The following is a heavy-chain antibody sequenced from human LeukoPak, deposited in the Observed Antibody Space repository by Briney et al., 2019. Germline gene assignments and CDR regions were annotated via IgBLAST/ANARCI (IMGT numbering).Heavy chain of an antibody. CDR2: IYSSGST. J-gene: IGHJ4*02. CDR3: ARLDWNXGGGDY. CDR1: GGSISGFH. D-gene: IGHD1-7*01. V-gene: IGHV4-59*01. Sequence: PSETLSLTCTVPGGSISGFHRSWIRQPPGKGPECIGYIYSSGSTNYNPSLKSRVTISVDTSKNQFSLNLSSVTAADTAVYYCARLDWNXGGGDYWGQGTLVTVSS.